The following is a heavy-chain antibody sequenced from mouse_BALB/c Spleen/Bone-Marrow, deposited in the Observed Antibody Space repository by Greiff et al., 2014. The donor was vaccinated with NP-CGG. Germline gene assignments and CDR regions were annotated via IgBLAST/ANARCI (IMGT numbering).Heavy chain of an antibody. Sequence: EVQVQQSGAELVKPGASVKLSCTASGFNIKDTYIHWVKQRPEQGLEWIGRIDPANGNTKYDPKFQGKATITTDTSSNTAYLQLSSLTSEDTAVYYCAQGYDWAMDYWGQGTSVTVSS. J-gene: IGHJ4*01. CDR1: GFNIKDTY. CDR2: IDPANGNT. V-gene: IGHV14-3*02. D-gene: IGHD2-14*01. CDR3: AQGYDWAMDY.